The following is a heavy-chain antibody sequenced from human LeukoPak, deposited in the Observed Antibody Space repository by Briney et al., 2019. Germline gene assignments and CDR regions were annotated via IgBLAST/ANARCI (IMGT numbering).Heavy chain of an antibody. CDR3: ARDPLGYCSGGSCYYYYMDV. Sequence: PGGSLRLSCAASGFTFSSYGMHWVRQASGKGLEWVAVIWYDGSNKYYADSVKGRFTISRDNSKNTLYLQMNSLRAEDTAVYYCARDPLGYCSGGSCYYYYMDVWGKGTTVTVSS. D-gene: IGHD2-15*01. CDR1: GFTFSSYG. CDR2: IWYDGSNK. V-gene: IGHV3-33*01. J-gene: IGHJ6*03.